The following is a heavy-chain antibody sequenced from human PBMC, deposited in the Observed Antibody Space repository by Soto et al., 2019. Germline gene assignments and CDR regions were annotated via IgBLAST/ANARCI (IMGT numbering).Heavy chain of an antibody. V-gene: IGHV3-13*01. Sequence: PGGSLRLSCAASGFTFSSYDMHWVRQATGKGLEWVSAIGTAGDTYYPGSVKGRFTISRENAKNSLYLQMNSLRAGDTAVYYCARAKAAYYYDSSGYYPQSDAFDIWGQGTMVTVSS. J-gene: IGHJ3*02. D-gene: IGHD3-22*01. CDR2: IGTAGDT. CDR3: ARAKAAYYYDSSGYYPQSDAFDI. CDR1: GFTFSSYD.